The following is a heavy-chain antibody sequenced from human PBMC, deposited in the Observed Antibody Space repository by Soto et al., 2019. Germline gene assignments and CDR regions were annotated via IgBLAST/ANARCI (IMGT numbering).Heavy chain of an antibody. J-gene: IGHJ4*02. CDR2: ISNDENIK. D-gene: IGHD5-12*01. Sequence: PGGSLRLSCVASGFNFGSFGMHWVRQAPGKGLEWLTVISNDENIKQDSVRGRFAIARDNSKNTLYLHLTSLRAEDTAIYYCARGLRGVLDYWGQGTLVTVS. V-gene: IGHV3-33*01. CDR3: ARGLRGVLDY. CDR1: GFNFGSFG.